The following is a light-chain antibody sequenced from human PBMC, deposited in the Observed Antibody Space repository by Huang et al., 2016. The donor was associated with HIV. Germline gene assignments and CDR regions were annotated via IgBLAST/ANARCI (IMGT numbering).Light chain of an antibody. CDR2: NAT. V-gene: IGKV3-11*01. CDR3: QQRSSSLT. Sequence: IVLTQSPATLSLSPGERATLSCRASQSLNKFLAWYQQKPGQAPRLLIYNATDRATGVTARFSGGGSGTDFTLTITDLKAEDFAIYYCQQRSSSLTFGGGTKVEIK. J-gene: IGKJ4*01. CDR1: QSLNKF.